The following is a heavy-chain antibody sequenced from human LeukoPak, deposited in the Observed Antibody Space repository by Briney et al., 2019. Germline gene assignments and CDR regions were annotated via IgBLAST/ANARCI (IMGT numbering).Heavy chain of an antibody. V-gene: IGHV4-59*08. CDR2: IYYSGST. D-gene: IGHD2-2*01. J-gene: IGHJ4*02. Sequence: SETLSLTCTVSGGSISSYYWSWIRQPPGKGLEWIGYIYYSGSTYYNPSLKSRVTISVDTSKNQFSLKLSSVTAADTAVYYCARLGYCSSTSCYAGVMVDYWGQGTLVTVSS. CDR1: GGSISSYY. CDR3: ARLGYCSSTSCYAGVMVDY.